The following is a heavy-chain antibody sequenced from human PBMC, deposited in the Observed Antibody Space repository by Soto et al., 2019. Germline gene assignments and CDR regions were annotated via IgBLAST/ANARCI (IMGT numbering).Heavy chain of an antibody. J-gene: IGHJ6*02. CDR3: ARGTDYYDSSGYYYGMDV. Sequence: QVQLVQSGAEVKKPGSSVKVSCKASGGTFSSYIISWVRQAPGQGLEWMGRIIPILGIANYAQKFQGRVTIIADKSKSTAYMELSSLRSEDTAVYYCARGTDYYDSSGYYYGMDVWGQGTTVTVSS. V-gene: IGHV1-69*02. CDR1: GGTFSSYI. CDR2: IIPILGIA. D-gene: IGHD3-22*01.